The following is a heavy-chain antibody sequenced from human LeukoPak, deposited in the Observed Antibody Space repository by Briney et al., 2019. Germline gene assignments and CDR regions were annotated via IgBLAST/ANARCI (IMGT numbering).Heavy chain of an antibody. CDR2: IHSSGST. CDR3: ARAFSGDYAWLDY. Sequence: SQTLSLTCTVSSGSISSGTYYWSWIRQHPGKGLEWIGYIHSSGSTYYNPSLKSRVTISEDTSKNTFSLKLSSATAADTAAYYCARAFSGDYAWLDYWGQGTLVTVSS. J-gene: IGHJ4*02. CDR1: SGSISSGTYY. D-gene: IGHD4-17*01. V-gene: IGHV4-31*03.